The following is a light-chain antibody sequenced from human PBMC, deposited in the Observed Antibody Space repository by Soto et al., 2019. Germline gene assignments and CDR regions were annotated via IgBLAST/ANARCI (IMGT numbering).Light chain of an antibody. CDR1: ESVNNK. V-gene: IGKV3-15*01. CDR2: RAS. CDR3: HQYNNWFPFT. J-gene: IGKJ5*01. Sequence: EVVLTQSPATLSVSPGERATLSCRASESVNNKLGWYQQKPGQAPRLLIYRASTRATGIPARFSGSGSGTEFTLTISNLQSEDSAVYYCHQYNNWFPFTFGQGTRLEIK.